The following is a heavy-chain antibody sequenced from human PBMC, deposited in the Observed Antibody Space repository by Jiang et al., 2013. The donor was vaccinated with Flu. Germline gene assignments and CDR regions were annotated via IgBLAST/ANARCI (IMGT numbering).Heavy chain of an antibody. J-gene: IGHJ6*02. CDR1: STHS. V-gene: IGHV3-48*02. CDR2: ISSSSLSK. Sequence: STHSMNWVRQAPGKGLDWVAYISSSSLSKYYADSVKGRFTISRDNAKNSVYLQMNSLRDEDTAVYFCARSTGSPAYYFGMDVWGQGTTVTVSS. CDR3: ARSTGSPAYYFGMDV.